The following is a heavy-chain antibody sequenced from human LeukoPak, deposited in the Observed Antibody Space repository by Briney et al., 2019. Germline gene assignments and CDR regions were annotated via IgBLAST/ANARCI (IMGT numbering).Heavy chain of an antibody. Sequence: SETLSLTCTVSDDSITIYYWTWIRQPPGKGLEWIGYIDHTGSTNYNPSLNSRVTISRDTSKNHFSLKLSSATAADTAVYYCARVVRAGNWFDPWGQGTLVTVSS. CDR1: DDSITIYY. CDR3: ARVVRAGNWFDP. CDR2: IDHTGST. J-gene: IGHJ5*02. V-gene: IGHV4-59*01.